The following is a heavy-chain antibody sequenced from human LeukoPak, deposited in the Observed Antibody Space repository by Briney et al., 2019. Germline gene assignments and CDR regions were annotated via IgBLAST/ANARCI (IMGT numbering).Heavy chain of an antibody. J-gene: IGHJ4*02. CDR2: FDPEGGET. Sequence: ASVKVSCKVSGYTLTELSMHWVRQAPGKGLEWMGGFDPEGGETIYAQKFQGRVTMTEDTSTDTAYMELSSLRSEDTAVYYCATLGYSGYGGYFDYWGQGTLVTVSS. CDR1: GYTLTELS. D-gene: IGHD5-12*01. CDR3: ATLGYSGYGGYFDY. V-gene: IGHV1-24*01.